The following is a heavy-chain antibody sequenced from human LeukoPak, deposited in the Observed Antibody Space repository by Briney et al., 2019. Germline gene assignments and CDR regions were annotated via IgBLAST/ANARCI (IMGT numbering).Heavy chain of an antibody. CDR2: INQSRGT. CDR1: GGPFSGFF. D-gene: IGHD2-2*02. Sequence: SETLSLTCAVQGGPFSGFFWTWMRQPPGKGPEWIGEINQSRGTNYNPSLKGRATISKDPSKNQFSLKLSSVTAADTAVYYCARGRYCSSTSCYRSITGTTLGYYYYMDVWGKGTTVTVSS. CDR3: ARGRYCSSTSCYRSITGTTLGYYYYMDV. V-gene: IGHV4-34*01. J-gene: IGHJ6*03.